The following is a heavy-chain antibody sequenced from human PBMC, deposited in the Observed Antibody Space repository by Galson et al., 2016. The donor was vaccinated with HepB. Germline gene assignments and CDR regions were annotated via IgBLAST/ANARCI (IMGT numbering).Heavy chain of an antibody. CDR3: GKHGGFDY. D-gene: IGHD3-16*01. CDR2: ITGSGGTT. Sequence: SLRLSCAASGFSFSTSGMSWVRQTPGRGLEWVSGITGSGGTTHYADSEKGRFTISRDNSNNTLYLYMNSLRAGDTAVYYCGKHGGFDYWGQGALVTVSS. J-gene: IGHJ4*02. V-gene: IGHV3-23*01. CDR1: GFSFSTSG.